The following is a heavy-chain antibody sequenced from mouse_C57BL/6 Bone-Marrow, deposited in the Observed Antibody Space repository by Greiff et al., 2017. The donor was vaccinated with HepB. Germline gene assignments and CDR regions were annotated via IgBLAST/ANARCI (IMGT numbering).Heavy chain of an antibody. CDR2: IHPSDSDT. Sequence: KQRPGQGLEWIGRIHPSDSDTNYNQKFKGKATLTVDKSSSTAYMQLSSLTSEDSAVYYCAIEDGSSLDYWGQGTTLTVSS. CDR3: AIEDGSSLDY. D-gene: IGHD1-1*01. V-gene: IGHV1-74*01. J-gene: IGHJ2*01.